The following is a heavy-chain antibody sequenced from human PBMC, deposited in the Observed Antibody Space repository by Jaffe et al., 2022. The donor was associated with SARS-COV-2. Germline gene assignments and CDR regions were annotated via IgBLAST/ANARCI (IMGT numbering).Heavy chain of an antibody. D-gene: IGHD2-15*01. CDR2: INPNSGGT. CDR3: ARADLCSGGSCYPRNYYYYGMDV. Sequence: QVQLVQSGAEVKKPGASVKVSCKASGYTFTGYYMHWVRQAPGQGLEWMGRINPNSGGTNYAQKFQGRVTMTRDTSISTAYMELSRLRSDDTAVYYCARADLCSGGSCYPRNYYYYGMDVWGQGTTVTVSS. CDR1: GYTFTGYY. V-gene: IGHV1-2*06. J-gene: IGHJ6*02.